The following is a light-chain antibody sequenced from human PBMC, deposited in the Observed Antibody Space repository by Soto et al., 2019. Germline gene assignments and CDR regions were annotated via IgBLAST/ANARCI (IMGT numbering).Light chain of an antibody. J-gene: IGKJ1*01. CDR3: QQYGSPPPWT. Sequence: EIVLTQSPGTLSLSPGETVTLSCRTSQIISNTFLAWYQLKPGQTPRLLMSRASSRAAGIPDRFSGSGSGTDFTLTISRLEPEDFAVYFCQQYGSPPPWTFGQGTKVEV. CDR1: QIISNTF. CDR2: RAS. V-gene: IGKV3-20*01.